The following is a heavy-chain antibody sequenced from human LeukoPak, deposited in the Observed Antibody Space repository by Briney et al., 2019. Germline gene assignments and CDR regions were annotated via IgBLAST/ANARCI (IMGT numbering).Heavy chain of an antibody. Sequence: GESLNISCKGSGYSFTSYWIGWVRHMPGKGLEWMGIIYPGDSDTRYSPSFQGQVTISADKSISTAYLQWSSLKASDTAMYYCARAYDSSGYSPSADAFDIWGQGTMVTVSS. CDR3: ARAYDSSGYSPSADAFDI. V-gene: IGHV5-51*01. CDR2: IYPGDSDT. D-gene: IGHD3-22*01. CDR1: GYSFTSYW. J-gene: IGHJ3*02.